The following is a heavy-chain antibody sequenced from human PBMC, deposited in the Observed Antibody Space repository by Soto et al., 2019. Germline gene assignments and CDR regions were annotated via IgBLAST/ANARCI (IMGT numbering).Heavy chain of an antibody. CDR3: ATRLWEAAAMVFY. V-gene: IGHV1-24*01. D-gene: IGHD5-18*01. CDR1: GYTFTGYY. J-gene: IGHJ4*02. CDR2: FDPEDGET. Sequence: ASVKVSCKASGYTFTGYYMHWVRQAPGQGLEWMGGFDPEDGETIYAQKFQGRVTMTEDTSTDTAYMELSSLRSEDTAVYYCATRLWEAAAMVFYWGQGTLVTVSS.